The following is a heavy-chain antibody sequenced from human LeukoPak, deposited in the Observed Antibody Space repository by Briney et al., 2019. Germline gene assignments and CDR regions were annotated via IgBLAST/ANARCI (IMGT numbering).Heavy chain of an antibody. CDR1: GFTFSSYA. Sequence: GGSLRLSCAASGFTFSSYAMSWVRQAPGKGLEWVSAISGSGGSTYYADSVKGRFTISRDNSKNTLYLQMNSLRAEDTAVYYCAKDQSPSYYYDSSGYYGTPAFDIWGQGTMVTVYS. CDR2: ISGSGGST. J-gene: IGHJ3*02. CDR3: AKDQSPSYYYDSSGYYGTPAFDI. V-gene: IGHV3-23*01. D-gene: IGHD3-22*01.